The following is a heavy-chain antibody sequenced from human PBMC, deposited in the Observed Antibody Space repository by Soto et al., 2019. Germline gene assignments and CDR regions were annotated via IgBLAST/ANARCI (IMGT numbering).Heavy chain of an antibody. J-gene: IGHJ4*02. Sequence: QVQLQESGPGLVKPSQTLSLTCTVSGGSISSGGYYWSWIRQHPGKGLEWIGYIYYSGSTYYNPSLKSRVTISVDTSKNQFALKLSSVTAADTAVYYCARMTTVTTMVDYWGQGTLVTVSS. CDR1: GGSISSGGYY. V-gene: IGHV4-31*03. D-gene: IGHD4-4*01. CDR2: IYYSGST. CDR3: ARMTTVTTMVDY.